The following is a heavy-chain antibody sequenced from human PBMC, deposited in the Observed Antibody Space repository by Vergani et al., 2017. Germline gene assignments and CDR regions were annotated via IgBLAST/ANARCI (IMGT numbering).Heavy chain of an antibody. CDR2: IQNDGSEK. V-gene: IGHV3-7*01. Sequence: EVQLLQSGGGVIQPGGSVRLSCAASGFTFSACPMTWVRQAPGKGLEWVANIQNDGSEKNYVDSVKGRFTISRDNAKNSLYLQMNSLRAEDTAVYFCARNVYGSGTVMAYWGQGTLVSVSS. D-gene: IGHD3-10*01. J-gene: IGHJ4*02. CDR3: ARNVYGSGTVMAY. CDR1: GFTFSACP.